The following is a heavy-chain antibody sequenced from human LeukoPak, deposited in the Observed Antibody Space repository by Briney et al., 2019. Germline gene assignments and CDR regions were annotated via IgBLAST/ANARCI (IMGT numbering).Heavy chain of an antibody. CDR1: GFTFSSYA. J-gene: IGHJ4*02. V-gene: IGHV3-23*01. CDR2: ISNSGGNT. CDR3: AKDGGYSGSYLDH. Sequence: GGSLRLSCAASGFTFSSYAMSWVRQAPGKGLEWVSAISNSGGNTYYADSVKGRFTISRDNSKNTLYLQMNSLRAEDTAVYYCAKDGGYSGSYLDHWGQGTLVTVSS. D-gene: IGHD1-26*01.